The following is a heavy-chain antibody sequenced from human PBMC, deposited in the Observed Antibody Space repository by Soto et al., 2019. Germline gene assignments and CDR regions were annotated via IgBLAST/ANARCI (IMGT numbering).Heavy chain of an antibody. V-gene: IGHV3-15*07. CDR2: IKSKTDGGTT. Sequence: GGSLRLSCAASGFTFSNAWMNWVRQAPGKGLEWVGRIKSKTDGGTTDYAAPVKGRFTISRDDSKNTLYLQMNSLKTEDTAVYYCTTAQIRYSSSWYDDYYYYMDVWGKGTTVTVSS. CDR1: GFTFSNAW. J-gene: IGHJ6*03. D-gene: IGHD6-13*01. CDR3: TTAQIRYSSSWYDDYYYYMDV.